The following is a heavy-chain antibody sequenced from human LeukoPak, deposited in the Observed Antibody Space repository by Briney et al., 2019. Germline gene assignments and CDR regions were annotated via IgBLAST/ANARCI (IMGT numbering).Heavy chain of an antibody. J-gene: IGHJ4*02. D-gene: IGHD5-18*01. CDR3: ARSYGYSYGHFDY. CDR1: GGTFSSYA. Sequence: ASVKVSCKASGGTFSSYAISWVRQAPGQGLEWMGGIIPIFGTANYAQKFQGRVTITADESTSTAYMELSSLRSEDTAVYYCARSYGYSYGHFDYWGQGTLVTVTS. CDR2: IIPIFGTA. V-gene: IGHV1-69*13.